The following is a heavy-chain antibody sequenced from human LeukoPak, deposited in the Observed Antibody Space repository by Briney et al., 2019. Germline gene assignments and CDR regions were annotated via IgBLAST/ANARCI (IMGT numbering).Heavy chain of an antibody. CDR2: VSYDGSNK. CDR1: GFTFSSYA. D-gene: IGHD1-26*01. CDR3: ARDTSFAVGATLDF. Sequence: GGSLRLSCAASGFTFSSYAMHWVRQAPGKGLEWVAVVSYDGSNKYYANSVKGRFTISRDKSKNTLHLQMDSLRAEDTAIYYCARDTSFAVGATLDFWGQGTLVTVSS. J-gene: IGHJ4*02. V-gene: IGHV3-30*04.